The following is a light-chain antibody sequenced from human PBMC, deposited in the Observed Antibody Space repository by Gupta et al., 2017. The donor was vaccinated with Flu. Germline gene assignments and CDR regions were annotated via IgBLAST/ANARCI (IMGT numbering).Light chain of an antibody. V-gene: IGLV3-21*01. CDR1: NMGSKI. CDR3: QLWYSSSDHRWV. CDR2: DDR. Sequence: TAMITSGGNNMGSKIVHWSRQNPRPSPGLFFFDDRDRRSGSPVRFSGSNSGYPATLTISMVEAGDEADYYCQLWYSSSDHRWVFGGGTKLTVL. J-gene: IGLJ3*02.